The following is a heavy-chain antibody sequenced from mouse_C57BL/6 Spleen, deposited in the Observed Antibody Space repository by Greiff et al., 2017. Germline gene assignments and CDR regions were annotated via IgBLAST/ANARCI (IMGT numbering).Heavy chain of an antibody. Sequence: QVQLQQPGAELVRPGSSVKLSCKASGYTFTSYWMHWVKQRPIQGLEWIGNIDPSDSETHYNQKFKDKATLTVDKSSSTAYMQLSSLTSEDSAVXYCARGEITTADYAMDYWGQGTSVTVSS. CDR3: ARGEITTADYAMDY. CDR2: IDPSDSET. V-gene: IGHV1-52*01. D-gene: IGHD1-2*01. J-gene: IGHJ4*01. CDR1: GYTFTSYW.